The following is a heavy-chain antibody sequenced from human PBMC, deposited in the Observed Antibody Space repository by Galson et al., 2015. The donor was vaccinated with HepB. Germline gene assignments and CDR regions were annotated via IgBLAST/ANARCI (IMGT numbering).Heavy chain of an antibody. V-gene: IGHV6-1*01. D-gene: IGHD5-18*01. J-gene: IGHJ6*02. CDR3: ARGETAMLDYYYYGMDV. CDR2: TYYRSKWYN. CDR1: GDSVSSDSAA. Sequence: CAISGDSVSSDSAAWNWIRQSPSRGLEWLGRTYYRSKWYNDYAVSVKSRITINPDTSKNQFSLQLNSVTPEDTAVYYCARGETAMLDYYYYGMDVWGQGTTGTVSS.